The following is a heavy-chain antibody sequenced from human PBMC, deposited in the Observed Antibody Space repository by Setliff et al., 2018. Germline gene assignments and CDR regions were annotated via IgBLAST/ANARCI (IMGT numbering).Heavy chain of an antibody. CDR2: VYYSGYT. CDR3: ARSSEVVVVPAAKFDGKYYFDY. D-gene: IGHD2-2*01. J-gene: IGHJ4*02. Sequence: PSETLSLTCTVSGGSVSSTSHYWGWIRQAPGKGMEGIGSVYYSGYTYSKPSLQSRVSMSVDASKNQFSLKLASVTAADTAVYYCARSSEVVVVPAAKFDGKYYFDYWGQGTLVTVSS. V-gene: IGHV4-39*07. CDR1: GGSVSSTSHY.